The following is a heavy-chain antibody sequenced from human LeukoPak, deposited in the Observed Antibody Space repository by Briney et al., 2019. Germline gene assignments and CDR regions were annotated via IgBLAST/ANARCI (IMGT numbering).Heavy chain of an antibody. CDR3: ARIHRYCSGGACYVLDN. V-gene: IGHV4-61*01. D-gene: IGHD2-15*01. CDR2: VYYSGST. J-gene: IGHJ4*02. Sequence: SETLSLTCTVSGGSVSSGSYYWSWIRQPPGKGLEWIGYVYYSGSTNYNPSLKSRVTISVDTSKNQFSLKLSSVTAADTAVYYCARIHRYCSGGACYVLDNWGQGTLVAVSS. CDR1: GGSVSSGSYY.